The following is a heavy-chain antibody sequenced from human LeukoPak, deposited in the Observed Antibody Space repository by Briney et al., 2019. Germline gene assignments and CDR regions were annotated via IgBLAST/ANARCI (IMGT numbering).Heavy chain of an antibody. Sequence: GGSLRLSCVASGFTFSSYWMSWVRQAPGKGLEWVANIKEDGSEKHNVDSVKGRFTISRDNARNSLYLQMNSLRVEDTAVYYCARGIVPNAPRYFDYWGQGTLVTVSS. V-gene: IGHV3-7*01. J-gene: IGHJ4*02. CDR1: GFTFSSYW. CDR3: ARGIVPNAPRYFDY. CDR2: IKEDGSEK. D-gene: IGHD3-16*02.